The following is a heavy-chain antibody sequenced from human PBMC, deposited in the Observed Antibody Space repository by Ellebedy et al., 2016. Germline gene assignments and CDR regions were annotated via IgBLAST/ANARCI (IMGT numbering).Heavy chain of an antibody. J-gene: IGHJ4*02. Sequence: SETLSLXXTVSGGSISSSSYYWGWIRQPPGKGLEWIGSIYYSGSTYYNPSLKSRVTISVDTSKNQFSLKLSSVTAADTAVYYCASEPGVDYWGQGTLVTVSS. D-gene: IGHD2-2*01. V-gene: IGHV4-39*07. CDR2: IYYSGST. CDR3: ASEPGVDY. CDR1: GGSISSSSYY.